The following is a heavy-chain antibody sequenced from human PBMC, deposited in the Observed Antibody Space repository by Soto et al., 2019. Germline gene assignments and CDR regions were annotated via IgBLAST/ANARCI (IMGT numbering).Heavy chain of an antibody. CDR2: ISGSGGST. Sequence: GGSLRLSCAASGFTFSSYAMSWVRQAPGKGLEWVSAISGSGGSTYYADSVKGRFTISRDNSKNTLYLQMNSLRAEDTAVYYCAKGADIVVVVAAMVFDPWGQGTLVTVSS. CDR1: GFTFSSYA. CDR3: AKGADIVVVVAAMVFDP. J-gene: IGHJ5*02. D-gene: IGHD2-15*01. V-gene: IGHV3-23*01.